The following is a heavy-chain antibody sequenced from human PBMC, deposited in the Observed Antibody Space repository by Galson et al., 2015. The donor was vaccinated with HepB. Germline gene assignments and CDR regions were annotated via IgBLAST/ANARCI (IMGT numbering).Heavy chain of an antibody. CDR3: AKDNALMPLRDSYYYYYYGMDV. CDR2: IWYDGNNK. CDR1: GFTFSSYG. Sequence: SLRLSCAASGFTFSSYGMHWARQAPGKGLEWVAVIWYDGNNKYYADSVKGRFAISRDNSKNRLYLQMNSLRAEDTAVYYCAKDNALMPLRDSYYYYYYGMDVWGQGTTVTVSS. J-gene: IGHJ6*02. V-gene: IGHV3-33*06. D-gene: IGHD2-2*01.